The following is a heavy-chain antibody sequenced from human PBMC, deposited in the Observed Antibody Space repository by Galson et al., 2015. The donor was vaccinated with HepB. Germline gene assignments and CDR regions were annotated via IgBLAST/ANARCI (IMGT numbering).Heavy chain of an antibody. J-gene: IGHJ3*01. CDR1: GFTFSTYS. V-gene: IGHV3-7*05. D-gene: IGHD5/OR15-5a*01. CDR3: ARDSVMCTGCAFDV. Sequence: SLRLSCAASGFTFSTYSMNWVRQAPGKGLEWVANIKTDGSEKYYVDSVKGRFTISRDNAKNSLYLQMNSLRAEDTAVYYCARDSVMCTGCAFDVWGQGTLVTVSS. CDR2: IKTDGSEK.